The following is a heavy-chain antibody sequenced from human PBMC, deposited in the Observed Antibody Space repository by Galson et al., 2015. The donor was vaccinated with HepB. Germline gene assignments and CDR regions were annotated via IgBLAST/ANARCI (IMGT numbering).Heavy chain of an antibody. CDR1: GGTFSSYA. D-gene: IGHD2-2*01. Sequence: SVKASCKASGGTFSSYAISWVRQAPGQGLEWMGGIIPIFGTANYAQKFQGRVTITADESTSTAYMELSSLRSEDTAVYYCARCYCSSTSCYVCGMDVWGQGTTVTVSS. J-gene: IGHJ6*02. V-gene: IGHV1-69*13. CDR3: ARCYCSSTSCYVCGMDV. CDR2: IIPIFGTA.